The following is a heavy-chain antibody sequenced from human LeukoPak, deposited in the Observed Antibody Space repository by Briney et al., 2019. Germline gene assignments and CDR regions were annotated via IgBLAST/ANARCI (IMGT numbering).Heavy chain of an antibody. V-gene: IGHV4-38-2*02. J-gene: IGHJ4*02. D-gene: IGHD6-19*01. CDR1: GYSISSGYY. Sequence: SETLSLTCTVSGYSISSGYYWGWIRPPPGKGLEWIGSIYHSGSTYYNPSLKSRVTISVDTSKNQFSLKLSSVTAADTAVYYCASPGSGWRYYFDYWGQGTLVTVSS. CDR2: IYHSGST. CDR3: ASPGSGWRYYFDY.